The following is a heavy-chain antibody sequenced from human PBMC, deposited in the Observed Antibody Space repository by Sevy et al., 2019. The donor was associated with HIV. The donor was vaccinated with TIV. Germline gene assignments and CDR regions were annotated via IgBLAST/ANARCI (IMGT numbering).Heavy chain of an antibody. Sequence: GESLKISCKISGYSFTSYCIGWVRQMTGKGLEWMGIFCPGDSDISYSPSFQGQVTISADKSISTVYLQWRSLKASDTAMYYCTGQGPSDGMDVWGRGTTVTVS. V-gene: IGHV5-51*01. CDR2: FCPGDSDI. CDR3: TGQGPSDGMDV. CDR1: GYSFTSYC. J-gene: IGHJ6*02.